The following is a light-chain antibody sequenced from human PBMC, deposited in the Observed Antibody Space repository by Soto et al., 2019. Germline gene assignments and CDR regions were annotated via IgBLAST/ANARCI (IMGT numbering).Light chain of an antibody. Sequence: DIQMTQSPSSLSASVGDRVTITCRASQSISTYLNWYQKKSGNAPKLLIYDVSTLQTGVPSRFSGSGSGTDFTLPISSLQPEDFATYYCQQSYISPRTFGQGTKVEIK. J-gene: IGKJ1*01. CDR2: DVS. V-gene: IGKV1-39*01. CDR1: QSISTY. CDR3: QQSYISPRT.